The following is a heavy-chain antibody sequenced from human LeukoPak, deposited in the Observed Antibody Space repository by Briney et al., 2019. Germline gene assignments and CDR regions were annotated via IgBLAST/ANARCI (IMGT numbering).Heavy chain of an antibody. CDR2: IWYDGSNK. Sequence: PGRSLRLSCAASGFTFSNYGMHWVRQAPGKGLEWVAVIWYDGSNKYYADSVKGRFTISRDNSKNTLYLQMNSLRAEDTAVYYCARGSWETDYWGQGTLVTVSS. D-gene: IGHD1-26*01. CDR3: ARGSWETDY. J-gene: IGHJ4*02. V-gene: IGHV3-33*01. CDR1: GFTFSNYG.